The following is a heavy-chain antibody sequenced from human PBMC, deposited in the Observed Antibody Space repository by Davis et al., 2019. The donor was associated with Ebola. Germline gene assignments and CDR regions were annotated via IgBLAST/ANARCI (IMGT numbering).Heavy chain of an antibody. CDR2: ISYDEGTQ. Sequence: PGGSLRLSCAASGFTFSDYGMHWVRQAPGKGLEWVAVISYDEGTQYYEDSVKGRFTISRDNSKNTLYLQMNSLRDEDTAVYYCAAFHYDSSGYYYGDAFDIWGQGTMVTVSS. V-gene: IGHV3-30*03. CDR1: GFTFSDYG. D-gene: IGHD3-22*01. J-gene: IGHJ3*02. CDR3: AAFHYDSSGYYYGDAFDI.